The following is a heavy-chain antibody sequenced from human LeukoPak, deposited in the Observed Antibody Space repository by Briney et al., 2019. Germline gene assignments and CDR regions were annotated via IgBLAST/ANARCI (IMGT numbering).Heavy chain of an antibody. V-gene: IGHV3-20*01. J-gene: IGHJ6*03. Sequence: GGSLRLSCAASGFTFDDYGMSWVRQAPGKGLEWVSGINWNGGSTGYADSVKGRFTISRDNAKNSLYLQMNSLRAEDTALYHCGRVSGPYYYLHQELRGKGTTVTISS. CDR1: GFTFDDYG. CDR3: GRVSGPYYYLHQEL. D-gene: IGHD1-26*01. CDR2: INWNGGST.